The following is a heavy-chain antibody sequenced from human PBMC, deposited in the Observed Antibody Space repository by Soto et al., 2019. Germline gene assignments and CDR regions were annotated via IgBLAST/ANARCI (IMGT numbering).Heavy chain of an antibody. CDR1: GDSISIGGYY. D-gene: IGHD3-10*01. CDR3: ARGVRA. J-gene: IGHJ5*02. CDR2: LYHTGRT. Sequence: QVQLQESGPGRVRPLQTLSLTCTVSGDSISIGGYYWSWIRQHPGKGLEWIGYLYHTGRTSYNPSLKSRVTISLDSSKSQFSLGLTSVTVADTAVYYCARGVRAWGQGTLVTVSS. V-gene: IGHV4-31*03.